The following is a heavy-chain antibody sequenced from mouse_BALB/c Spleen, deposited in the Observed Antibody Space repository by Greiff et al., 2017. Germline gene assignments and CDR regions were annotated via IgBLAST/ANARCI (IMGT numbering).Heavy chain of an antibody. J-gene: IGHJ3*01. Sequence: LQQPGSELVRPGASVKLSCKASGYTFTSYWMHWVKQRPGQGLEWIGNIYPGSGSTNYDEKFKSKATLTVDTSSSTAYMQLSSLTSEDSAVYYCTRYNGNAWFAYWGRGTLVTVSA. D-gene: IGHD2-1*01. CDR2: IYPGSGST. CDR1: GYTFTSYW. V-gene: IGHV1S22*01. CDR3: TRYNGNAWFAY.